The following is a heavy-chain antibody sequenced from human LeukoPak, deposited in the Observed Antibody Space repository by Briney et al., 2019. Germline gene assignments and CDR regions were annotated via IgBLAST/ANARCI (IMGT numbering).Heavy chain of an antibody. CDR2: ISGRRSNI. J-gene: IGHJ4*02. CDR3: ARVGGSYAYFDY. CDR1: GFTFSIYS. Sequence: PGESPRLSCAASGFTFSIYSLSWVRQAPGKGLEWVSYISGRRSNIYYVESVKGRFTISRDNAKNSLYLQMNSLRDEDTAVYYCARVGGSYAYFDYWGQGTLVTVPS. V-gene: IGHV3-48*02. D-gene: IGHD1-26*01.